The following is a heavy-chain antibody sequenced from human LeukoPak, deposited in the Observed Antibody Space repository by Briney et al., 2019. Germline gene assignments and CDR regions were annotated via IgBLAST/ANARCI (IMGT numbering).Heavy chain of an antibody. CDR2: IKSKADGGTT. Sequence: GWSLRLSCAASGFTFSNAWMSWVRQAPGKGLEWVGRIKSKADGGTTDYAAPVKGRFTISRDDSKNTLYLRMNSLKTEDTAVYYCWGVAPGHNWFDPWGQGTLVTVSS. V-gene: IGHV3-15*01. D-gene: IGHD1-14*01. CDR3: WGVAPGHNWFDP. CDR1: GFTFSNAW. J-gene: IGHJ5*02.